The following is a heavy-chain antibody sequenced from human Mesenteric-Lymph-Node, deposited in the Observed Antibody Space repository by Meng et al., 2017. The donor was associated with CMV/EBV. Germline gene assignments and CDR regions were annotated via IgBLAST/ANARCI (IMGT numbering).Heavy chain of an antibody. Sequence: SISSGGYYWNWIRQHPGKGLEWIGYIYYSGNTYYNPSLKSRLTISVDTSKNQSSLKLSSVTAADTAVYYCARGHVVVTAIESYWYFDLWGRGTLVTVSS. D-gene: IGHD2-21*02. CDR1: SISSGGYY. J-gene: IGHJ2*01. CDR2: IYYSGNT. V-gene: IGHV4-31*02. CDR3: ARGHVVVTAIESYWYFDL.